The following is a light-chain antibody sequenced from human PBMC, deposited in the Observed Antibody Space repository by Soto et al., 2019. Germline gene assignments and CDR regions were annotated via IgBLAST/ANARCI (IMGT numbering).Light chain of an antibody. V-gene: IGKV1-9*01. CDR1: QGISSY. CDR3: QQFNSYPT. J-gene: IGKJ4*01. CDR2: AAS. Sequence: DIQLTQSPSFLSASVGDGVTITCRASQGISSYLAWYQQRRGKAPKLLIYAASTLQSGVPSRFSGSGSGTEFTLTISSLQPEDFATYYCQQFNSYPTFGGGTKVEIK.